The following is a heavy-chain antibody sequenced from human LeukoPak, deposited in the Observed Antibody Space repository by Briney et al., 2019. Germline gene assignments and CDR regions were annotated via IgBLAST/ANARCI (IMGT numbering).Heavy chain of an antibody. Sequence: GGSLRLSCVASGFTLSNFQMYWVRQAPGKGLEWVSIISLDGSTEFYADSVKGRFTISKDTASNTMHLEMNNLRTEDTAVYYCMRDYMGWFDPWGQGTLVTVSS. V-gene: IGHV3-30-3*01. J-gene: IGHJ5*02. CDR3: MRDYMGWFDP. CDR2: ISLDGSTE. D-gene: IGHD3-10*01. CDR1: GFTLSNFQ.